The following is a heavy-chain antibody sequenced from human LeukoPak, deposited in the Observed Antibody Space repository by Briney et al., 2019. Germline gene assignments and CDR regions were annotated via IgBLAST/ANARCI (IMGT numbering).Heavy chain of an antibody. CDR2: IYYSGST. D-gene: IGHD6-13*01. Sequence: PSETLSLTCTVSGGSISSSSYYWGWTRQPPGKGLEWIGSIYYSGSTYYNPSLKSRVTISVDTSKNQFSLKLSSVTAADTAVYYCARHGSSWYYFDHWGQGTLVTVSS. CDR1: GGSISSSSYY. V-gene: IGHV4-39*01. CDR3: ARHGSSWYYFDH. J-gene: IGHJ4*02.